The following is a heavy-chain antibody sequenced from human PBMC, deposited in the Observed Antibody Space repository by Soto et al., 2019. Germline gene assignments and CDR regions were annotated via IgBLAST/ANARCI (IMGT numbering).Heavy chain of an antibody. V-gene: IGHV1-69*13. CDR3: ARGGDIVLVPTAISWFDP. CDR1: GGTFNSYA. Sequence: SVKVSCKASGGTFNSYAISWVQQAPGKGLEWMGGIIPIFGTANYAQKFQGRVTITADESTSTAYMELSSLRSEDTAVYYCARGGDIVLVPTAISWFDPWGQGTLVTVSS. CDR2: IIPIFGTA. D-gene: IGHD2-2*01. J-gene: IGHJ5*02.